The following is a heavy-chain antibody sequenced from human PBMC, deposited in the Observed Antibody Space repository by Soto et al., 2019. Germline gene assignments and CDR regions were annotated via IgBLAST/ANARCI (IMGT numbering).Heavy chain of an antibody. J-gene: IGHJ4*02. D-gene: IGHD2-2*01. CDR3: ASDIVVVPAAISRNDFDY. CDR1: GFTFSSYA. V-gene: IGHV3-23*01. Sequence: EVQLLESGGGLVQPGGSLRLSCAASGFTFSSYAMSWVRQAPGKGLEWVSAIRGSGGSTYYADSVKGRFTISRDNAKKTLYLQINSLRAEDTAVYYRASDIVVVPAAISRNDFDYWGQGTMVTVSS. CDR2: IRGSGGST.